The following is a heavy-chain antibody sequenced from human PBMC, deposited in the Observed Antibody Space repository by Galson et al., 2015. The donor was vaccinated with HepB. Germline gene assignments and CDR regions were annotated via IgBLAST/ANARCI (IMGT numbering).Heavy chain of an antibody. J-gene: IGHJ1*01. CDR2: ISGSGGRT. D-gene: IGHD2-2*01. V-gene: IGHV3-23*01. CDR3: AKGAVVAPAASAEYFHH. CDR1: GFTFNSYA. Sequence: SLRLSCAASGFTFNSYAMNWVRQAPGKGLEWVSAISGSGGRTYYVDSVRGRFTISRGNSNNTLYLQMNSLRVEDTAVYYCAKGAVVAPAASAEYFHHWGQGTLVTVSS.